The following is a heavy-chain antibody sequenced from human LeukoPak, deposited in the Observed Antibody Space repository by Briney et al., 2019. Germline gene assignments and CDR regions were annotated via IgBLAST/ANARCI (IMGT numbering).Heavy chain of an antibody. CDR2: INWNGGST. CDR1: GFTFDGYG. J-gene: IGHJ4*02. CDR3: ARAQGRLCSGCPGAFLDY. D-gene: IGHD6-19*01. Sequence: GSLRLSCAASGFTFDGYGMSWVRQAPGKGLEWGPGINWNGGSTGYADSVKGRFTISRDNAKNSLYLQMNSLRAEDTALYYCARAQGRLCSGCPGAFLDYWGQGTLVTVSS. V-gene: IGHV3-20*04.